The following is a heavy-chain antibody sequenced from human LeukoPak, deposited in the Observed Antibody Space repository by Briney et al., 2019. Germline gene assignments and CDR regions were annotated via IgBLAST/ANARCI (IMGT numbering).Heavy chain of an antibody. Sequence: PGGSLRLSCAASGLTFSSYAMSWVRQAPGKGLEWVSAISGSGGSTYYADSVKGRFTISRDNSKNTLYLQMNSLRAEDTAVYYCAKAYGDYVIYFDYWGQGTLVTVSS. D-gene: IGHD4-17*01. CDR3: AKAYGDYVIYFDY. CDR1: GLTFSSYA. CDR2: ISGSGGST. V-gene: IGHV3-23*01. J-gene: IGHJ4*02.